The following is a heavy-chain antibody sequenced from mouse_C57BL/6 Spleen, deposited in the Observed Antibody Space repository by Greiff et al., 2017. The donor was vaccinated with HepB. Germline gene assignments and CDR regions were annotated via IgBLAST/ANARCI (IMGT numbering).Heavy chain of an antibody. CDR2: IHPNSGST. CDR1: GYTFTSYW. CDR3: ARSPLSYYYGSSYSRDAMDY. J-gene: IGHJ4*01. D-gene: IGHD1-1*01. Sequence: QVQLQQPGAELVKPGASVKLSCKASGYTFTSYWMHWVKQRPGQGLEWIGMIHPNSGSTNYNEKFKSKATLTVDKSSSTAYMQLSSLTSEDSAVYDCARSPLSYYYGSSYSRDAMDYWGQGTSVTVSS. V-gene: IGHV1-64*01.